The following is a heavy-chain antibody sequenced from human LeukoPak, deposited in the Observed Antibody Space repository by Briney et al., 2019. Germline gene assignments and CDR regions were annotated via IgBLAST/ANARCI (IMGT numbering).Heavy chain of an antibody. CDR2: IKQDGSEK. D-gene: IGHD3-22*01. J-gene: IGHJ1*01. V-gene: IGHV3-7*01. CDR1: GFTLTSYW. Sequence: GGALRLSCAASGFTLTSYWVRWVRQAPGKGLEGGANIKQDGSEKYYVDSVKGRFTISRDNAKNSLYLQMNSLRAEDTAVYYCARDGVVSPWPEYFQHWGQGTLVTVSS. CDR3: ARDGVVSPWPEYFQH.